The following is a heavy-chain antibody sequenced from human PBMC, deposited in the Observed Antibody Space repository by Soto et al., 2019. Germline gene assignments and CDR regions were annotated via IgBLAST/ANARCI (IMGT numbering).Heavy chain of an antibody. V-gene: IGHV4-59*01. Sequence: QVQLQESGPGLVKPSETLSLTCTVSGGSISSYYWSWIRQPPGKGLEWIGYIYYSGSTNYNPSLKSRVTISVDTSKNQFSLKLSSVTAADTAVYYCARLFAGSRGWYFDYWGQGSLVTVSS. J-gene: IGHJ4*02. CDR2: IYYSGST. CDR1: GGSISSYY. D-gene: IGHD6-19*01. CDR3: ARLFAGSRGWYFDY.